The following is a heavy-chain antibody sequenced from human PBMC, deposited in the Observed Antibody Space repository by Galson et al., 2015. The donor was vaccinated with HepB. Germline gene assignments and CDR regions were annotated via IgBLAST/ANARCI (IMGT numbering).Heavy chain of an antibody. V-gene: IGHV3-15*01. CDR2: IKSKTDGGKT. J-gene: IGHJ6*02. Sequence: SLRLSCAASGFTFNNDWMSWVRQAPGKGLEWVGRIKSKTDGGKTDYAAPVKGRFSISRDDSKNILYLQMNSLKTDDTAVYYCTTDRTFSSVYYVNYYYYAMHVWGQGTTVTVSS. CDR3: TTDRTFSSVYYVNYYYYAMHV. CDR1: GFTFNNDW. D-gene: IGHD6-25*01.